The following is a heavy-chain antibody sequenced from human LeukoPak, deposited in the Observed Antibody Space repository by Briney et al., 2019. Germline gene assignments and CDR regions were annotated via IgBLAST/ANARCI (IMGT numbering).Heavy chain of an antibody. CDR3: ARHVYCSGGNCYYNDY. Sequence: GESLKISCKGSGYIFANYWIGWVRQMPGKGLQWMGIIFPGDSHARYNPSFQGQVTISADKSISTAYLQWSSLKASDTAMYYCARHVYCSGGNCYYNDYWGQGTLVTVSS. D-gene: IGHD2-15*01. J-gene: IGHJ4*02. V-gene: IGHV5-51*01. CDR1: GYIFANYW. CDR2: IFPGDSHA.